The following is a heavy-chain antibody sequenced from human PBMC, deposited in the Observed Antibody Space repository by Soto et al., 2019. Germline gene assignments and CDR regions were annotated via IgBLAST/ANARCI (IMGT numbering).Heavy chain of an antibody. CDR2: IIPIFGTA. Sequence: ASVKVSCKASGGTFSSYAISWVRQAPGQGLEWMGGIIPIFGTANYAQKFQGRVTITADKSTSTAYMELSSLRSEDTAVYYCASGYCSSTSCYWGWFDPWGQGTLVTVS. D-gene: IGHD2-2*01. CDR1: GGTFSSYA. V-gene: IGHV1-69*06. CDR3: ASGYCSSTSCYWGWFDP. J-gene: IGHJ5*02.